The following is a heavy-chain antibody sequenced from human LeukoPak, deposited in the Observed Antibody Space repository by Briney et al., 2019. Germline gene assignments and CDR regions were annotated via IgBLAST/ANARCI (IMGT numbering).Heavy chain of an antibody. CDR3: ARGVVRYCSSTSCLYKGFDP. CDR1: GGSFSGYY. D-gene: IGHD2-2*01. Sequence: PSETLSLTCAVYGGSFSGYYWSWIRQPPGEGLEWIGEINHSGSTNYNPSLKSRVTISVDTSKNQFSLKLSSVTAADTAVYYCARGVVRYCSSTSCLYKGFDPWGQGTLVTVSS. J-gene: IGHJ5*02. V-gene: IGHV4-34*01. CDR2: INHSGST.